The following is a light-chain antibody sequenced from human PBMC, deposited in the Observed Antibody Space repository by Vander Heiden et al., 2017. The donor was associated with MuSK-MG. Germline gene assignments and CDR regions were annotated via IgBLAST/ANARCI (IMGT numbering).Light chain of an antibody. CDR2: DVS. CDR3: CSYAGSYTRV. Sequence: QSALTQPRSVSGSPGQSVTISCTRTNHHVGGYNYVSWYQQHPGKTPKLMIYDVSERPSGVPDRFSGSKSANAASLTISGLQAEDEADYYCCSYAGSYTRVFGGGTKLTVL. J-gene: IGLJ3*02. V-gene: IGLV2-11*01. CDR1: NHHVGGYNY.